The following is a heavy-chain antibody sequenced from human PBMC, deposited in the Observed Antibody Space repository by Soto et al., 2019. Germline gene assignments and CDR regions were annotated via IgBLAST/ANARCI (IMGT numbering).Heavy chain of an antibody. CDR3: ARASSTRYFDY. CDR2: IYYSGST. CDR1: GGSVSSGSYY. V-gene: IGHV4-61*01. D-gene: IGHD6-13*01. Sequence: QVQLQESGPGLVKPSETLSLTCTVSGGSVSSGSYYWSWIRQPPGKGLEWIGYIYYSGSTNYHPPLKGGVTISVDRAKNPFSRNLSSVTAADTAVYYCARASSTRYFDYWGQGTLVTVSS. J-gene: IGHJ4*02.